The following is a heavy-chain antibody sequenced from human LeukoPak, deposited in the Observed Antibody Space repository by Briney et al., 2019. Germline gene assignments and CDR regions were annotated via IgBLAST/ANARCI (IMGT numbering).Heavy chain of an antibody. CDR3: AKDGGVWFGESNDY. CDR2: ISGSGGST. V-gene: IGHV3-23*01. Sequence: GGSLRLSCAASGFTFSSYGMSWVRQAPGKGLEWVSAISGSGGSTYYADSVKGRFTISRDNSKNTLYLQMNSLRAEDTAVYYCAKDGGVWFGESNDYWGQGTLVTVSS. CDR1: GFTFSSYG. J-gene: IGHJ4*02. D-gene: IGHD3-10*01.